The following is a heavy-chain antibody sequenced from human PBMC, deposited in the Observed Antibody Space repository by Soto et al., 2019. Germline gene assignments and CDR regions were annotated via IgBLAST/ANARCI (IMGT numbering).Heavy chain of an antibody. V-gene: IGHV3-21*06. CDR1: RFTFYRYS. CDR3: ARESEDLTSNFDY. Sequence: GGSMGLSCAASRFTFYRYSMAGARKAPGKGLEWVSSISSTTNYIYYGDSMKGRFTISRDNAKNSLYLEMNSLRAEDTAVYYCARESEDLTSNFDYWGQGTLVTVSS. J-gene: IGHJ4*02. CDR2: ISSTTNYI.